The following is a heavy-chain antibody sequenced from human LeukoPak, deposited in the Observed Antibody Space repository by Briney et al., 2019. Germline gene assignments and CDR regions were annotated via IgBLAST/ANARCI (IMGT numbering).Heavy chain of an antibody. V-gene: IGHV4-39*07. J-gene: IGHJ4*02. CDR1: GGSISSSSYY. CDR2: IPYSGST. Sequence: SETLSLTCTVSGGSISSSSYYWGWIRQHPGKGLEWIGSIPYSGSTYYNPSLKSRITISIDTSKNQFSLKLSSVTAADTAVYYCARASYDFWSGYYIGYWGQGTLVTVSS. CDR3: ARASYDFWSGYYIGY. D-gene: IGHD3-3*01.